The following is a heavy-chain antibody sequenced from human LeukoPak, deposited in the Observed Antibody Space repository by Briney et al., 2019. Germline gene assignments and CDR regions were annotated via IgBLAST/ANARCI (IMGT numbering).Heavy chain of an antibody. V-gene: IGHV4-39*07. Sequence: PSETLSLTCTVSGGSISSSSYYWGWIRQPPGKGLEWIGSIYYSGSTYYNPSLKSRVTISVDTSKNQFSLKLSSVTAADTAVYYCARENPGELIFDYWGQGILVTVSS. CDR3: ARENPGELIFDY. CDR2: IYYSGST. J-gene: IGHJ4*02. D-gene: IGHD3-10*01. CDR1: GGSISSSSYY.